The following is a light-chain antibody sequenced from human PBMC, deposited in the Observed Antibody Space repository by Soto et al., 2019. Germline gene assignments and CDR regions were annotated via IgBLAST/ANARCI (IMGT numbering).Light chain of an antibody. J-gene: IGLJ1*01. V-gene: IGLV2-14*01. Sequence: QSVLTQPASVSGSPGQSITISCTGTSSDVGGYNYVSWYQQHPGKAPKLMIYEVSNRPSGVSNRFSGSKSGNTASLTISGLQAEDEADYYCSSYTSSGTLYVLGTGTKLTVL. CDR1: SSDVGGYNY. CDR2: EVS. CDR3: SSYTSSGTLYV.